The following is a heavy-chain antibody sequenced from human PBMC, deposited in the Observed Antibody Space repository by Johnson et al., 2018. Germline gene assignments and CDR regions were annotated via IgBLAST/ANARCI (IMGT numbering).Heavy chain of an antibody. CDR2: IRSKAYGGTT. CDR3: TTWRSSSPYYYYYYMDV. D-gene: IGHD6-6*01. Sequence: VQLVQSGGGLVQPGRSLRLSCTASGFTFGDYAMSWFRQAPGKGLEWVGFIRSKAYGGTTEYAASVKGRFTISRDDSKSIAYLPMNSLKTEDAAVYYCTTWRSSSPYYYYYYMDVWGKGTTVTVSS. V-gene: IGHV3-49*03. J-gene: IGHJ6*03. CDR1: GFTFGDYA.